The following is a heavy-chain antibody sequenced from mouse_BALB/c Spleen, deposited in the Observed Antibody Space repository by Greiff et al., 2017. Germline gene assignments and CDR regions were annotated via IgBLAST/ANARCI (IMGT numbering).Heavy chain of an antibody. CDR1: GFTFSSYA. D-gene: IGHD1-1*01. Sequence: EVQRVESGGGLVKPGGSLKLSCAASGFTFSSYAMSWVRQTPEKRLEWVASISSGGSTYYPDSVKGRFTISRDNARNILYLQMSSLRSEDTAMYYCARASYYYGSLYFDYWGQGTTLTVSS. CDR3: ARASYYYGSLYFDY. CDR2: ISSGGST. J-gene: IGHJ2*01. V-gene: IGHV5-6-5*01.